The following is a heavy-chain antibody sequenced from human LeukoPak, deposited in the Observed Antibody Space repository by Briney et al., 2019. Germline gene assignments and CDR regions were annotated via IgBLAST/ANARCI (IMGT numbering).Heavy chain of an antibody. CDR2: ISAYNGNT. V-gene: IGHV1-18*01. J-gene: IGHJ4*02. CDR3: ARDSRFVVVIAKGYDY. Sequence: GASVKVSCKASGYTFTSYGISWVRQAPGQGLEWMGWISAYNGNTNDAQKLQGRVTMNPDTSTSTAYMELRSLRSDDTAVYYCARDSRFVVVIAKGYDYWGQGTLVTVSS. CDR1: GYTFTSYG. D-gene: IGHD2-21*01.